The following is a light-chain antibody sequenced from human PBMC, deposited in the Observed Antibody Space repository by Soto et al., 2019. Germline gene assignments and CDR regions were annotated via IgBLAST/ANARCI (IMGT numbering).Light chain of an antibody. J-gene: IGKJ1*01. V-gene: IGKV3-15*01. CDR3: QQYNNWPPWP. CDR1: QSVSSN. Sequence: EIVMTQSPATLSVSPGERATLSCRASQSVSSNLAWYQQKPGQAPRLLIYGASTRATGNPARFSGSGSGTEFTLTISSLQSEDFAVYYCQQYNNWPPWPFGQGTKVEIK. CDR2: GAS.